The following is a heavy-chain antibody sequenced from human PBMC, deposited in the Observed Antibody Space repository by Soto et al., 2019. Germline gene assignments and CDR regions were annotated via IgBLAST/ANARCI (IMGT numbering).Heavy chain of an antibody. V-gene: IGHV4-31*03. J-gene: IGHJ4*02. CDR3: ARGVQQMFNCFDY. D-gene: IGHD6-13*01. CDR2: IYYSGST. CDR1: GASISSGGYY. Sequence: QVQLQESGPGLVKPSQTLSLTCTVSGASISSGGYYWTWIRQHPGKGLEWIGYIYYSGSTYYNPSLKSRLTISVDTSKNQFSLKLSSVTAADTAVYYCARGVQQMFNCFDYWGQGALVTVSS.